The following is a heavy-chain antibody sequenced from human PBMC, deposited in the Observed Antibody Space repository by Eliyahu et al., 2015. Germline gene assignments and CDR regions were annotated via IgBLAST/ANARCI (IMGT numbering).Heavy chain of an antibody. CDR2: SRIKANSYTT. D-gene: IGHD4-17*01. CDR1: GFTFTDHY. V-gene: IGHV3-72*01. Sequence: EVQLVESGGDLVQPGGSLRLSCSTSGFTFTDHYXDWVRQAPGKGLEWVGRSRIKANSYTTEYAASVRGRFTISRDVSKNSLYLQMNSLKTEDTAVYYCAKETGDFDRFSYYYMDVWGKGTTVIVSS. CDR3: AKETGDFDRFSYYYMDV. J-gene: IGHJ6*03.